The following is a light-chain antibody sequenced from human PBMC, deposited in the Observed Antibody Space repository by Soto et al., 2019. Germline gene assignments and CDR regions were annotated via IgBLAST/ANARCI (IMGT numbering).Light chain of an antibody. CDR1: SSNIGNNY. V-gene: IGLV1-51*01. Sequence: QSVLTQPPSVSAAPGQTVTISCSGSSSNIGNNYVSWYQHLPGTAPKLLIYDNNKRPSGIPDRFSGSKSGTSATLGITGLQTGDEADYYCGTWYSSTSVVVFGGGTMLTVL. J-gene: IGLJ2*01. CDR3: GTWYSSTSVVV. CDR2: DNN.